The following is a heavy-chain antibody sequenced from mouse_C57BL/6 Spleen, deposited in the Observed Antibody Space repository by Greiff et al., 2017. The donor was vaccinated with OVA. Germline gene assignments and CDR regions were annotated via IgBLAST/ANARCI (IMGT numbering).Heavy chain of an antibody. Sequence: EVQLQQSGTVLARPGASVKMSCKTSGYTFTSYWMHWVKQRPGQGLEWIGAIYPGNSDTSYNQKFKGKAKLTAVTSASTAYMELSSLTNEDSAVYYGTRGGIDYYGSSYYFDYWGQGTTLTVSS. CDR2: IYPGNSDT. CDR1: GYTFTSYW. CDR3: TRGGIDYYGSSYYFDY. V-gene: IGHV1-5*01. J-gene: IGHJ2*01. D-gene: IGHD1-1*01.